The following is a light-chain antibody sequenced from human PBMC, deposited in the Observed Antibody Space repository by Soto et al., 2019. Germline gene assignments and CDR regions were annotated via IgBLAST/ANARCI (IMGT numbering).Light chain of an antibody. CDR1: QTVSSRY. CDR2: GAS. J-gene: IGKJ5*01. V-gene: IGKV3-20*01. Sequence: ETVLTQSPGTLSLSPGERGTLSCTASQTVSSRYLAWYQRKPGQAPRLLIYGASNRAAGIPDRFSGSGSGTDFTLTISRLEPRDFAVYYCQQYGGSPPITFGQGTRLDIK. CDR3: QQYGGSPPIT.